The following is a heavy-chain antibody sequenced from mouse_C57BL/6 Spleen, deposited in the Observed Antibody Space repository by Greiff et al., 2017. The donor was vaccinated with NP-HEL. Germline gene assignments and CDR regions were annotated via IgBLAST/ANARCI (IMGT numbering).Heavy chain of an antibody. V-gene: IGHV1-9*01. CDR2: ILPGSGST. D-gene: IGHD2-1*01. CDR3: ARSDYGNYLLDY. CDR1: GYTFTGYW. Sequence: QVQLQQSGAELMKPGASVKLSCKATGYTFTGYWIEWVKQRPGHALEWIGEILPGSGSTTYNEKFKGKATFTADTSSNTAYMQLSSLTTEDSAIYYCARSDYGNYLLDYWGQGTTLTVSS. J-gene: IGHJ2*01.